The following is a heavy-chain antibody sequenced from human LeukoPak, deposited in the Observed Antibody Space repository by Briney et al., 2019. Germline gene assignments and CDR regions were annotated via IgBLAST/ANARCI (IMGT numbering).Heavy chain of an antibody. D-gene: IGHD5-18*01. V-gene: IGHV3-23*01. Sequence: GRSLRLSCAASGFTFDNFAMSWVRQAPGKGLEWVSGISGSDDRTYYGDSVKGRFTISRDNANNTLYLQMNTLRAEDTAVYYCAKRTGKGYGYPDYWGQGTLVTVSS. CDR3: AKRTGKGYGYPDY. CDR1: GFTFDNFA. J-gene: IGHJ4*02. CDR2: ISGSDDRT.